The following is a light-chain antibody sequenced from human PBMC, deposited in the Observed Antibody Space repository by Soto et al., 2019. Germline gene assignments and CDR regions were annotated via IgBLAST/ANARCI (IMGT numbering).Light chain of an antibody. CDR2: NNN. J-gene: IGLJ1*01. V-gene: IGLV1-44*01. CDR3: AAWDDSLNGYV. Sequence: QSVLAHPPSASETPGQTVTISCSGSSSNIGGNVVNWYQHVPGTAPKLPIYNNNQRPSGVPDRFSGSKSGTSASLAISGLQSDDEADYYCAAWDDSLNGYVFGTGTKLT. CDR1: SSNIGGNV.